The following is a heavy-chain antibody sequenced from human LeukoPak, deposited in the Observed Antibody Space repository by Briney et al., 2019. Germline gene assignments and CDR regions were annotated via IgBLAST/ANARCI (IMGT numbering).Heavy chain of an antibody. CDR1: GYTFTSYD. J-gene: IGHJ5*02. CDR2: MNPNSGNT. V-gene: IGHV1-8*01. D-gene: IGHD3-22*01. Sequence: ASVKVSCKASGYTFTSYDINWVRQATGQGLEWMGWMNPNSGNTGYAQKFQGRVTMTRNTSISTAYMELSSLRSEDTAVYYCARGNSYDSGGYYLNWFDPWGQGTLVTVSS. CDR3: ARGNSYDSGGYYLNWFDP.